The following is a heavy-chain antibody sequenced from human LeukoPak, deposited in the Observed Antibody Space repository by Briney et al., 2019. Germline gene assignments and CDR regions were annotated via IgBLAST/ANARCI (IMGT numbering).Heavy chain of an antibody. V-gene: IGHV3-21*01. CDR1: GFTFSSYS. CDR3: AREVGYYDILTGKIDY. J-gene: IGHJ4*02. CDR2: ISSSSSYI. D-gene: IGHD3-9*01. Sequence: PGGSLRLSCAASGFTFSSYSMNWLRQAPGKGLEWVSSISSSSSYIYYADSVKGRFTISRDNAKNSLYLQMNSLRAEDTAVYYCAREVGYYDILTGKIDYWGQGTLVTVSS.